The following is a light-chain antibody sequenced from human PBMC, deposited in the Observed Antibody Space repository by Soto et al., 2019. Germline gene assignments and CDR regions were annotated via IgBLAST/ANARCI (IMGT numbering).Light chain of an antibody. CDR1: QSVRSN. V-gene: IGKV3-15*01. CDR2: GAS. CDR3: QQYHHWPPIT. Sequence: EILMTQSPATLSVSPGERATVSCRVCQSVRSNLACYQQKPGQAPRLLIYGASTRATGIPARFSGSGSGTEFTLTISSLQSEDFAVYYCQQYHHWPPITFGQGTRLEIK. J-gene: IGKJ5*01.